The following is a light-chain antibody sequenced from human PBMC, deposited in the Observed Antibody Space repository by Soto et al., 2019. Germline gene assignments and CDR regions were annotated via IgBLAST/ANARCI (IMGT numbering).Light chain of an antibody. V-gene: IGKV1-5*01. CDR1: QSMNDW. Sequence: DIPMTQSPSTLSASVGDRVTITCRASQSMNDWLAWYQQKPGKAPKVLIYDASSLQSGVPSRFSGSGSGTEFPLTIDSLQPDDVATYYCLRYNAFSQTFGQGTKVEI. CDR2: DAS. J-gene: IGKJ1*01. CDR3: LRYNAFSQT.